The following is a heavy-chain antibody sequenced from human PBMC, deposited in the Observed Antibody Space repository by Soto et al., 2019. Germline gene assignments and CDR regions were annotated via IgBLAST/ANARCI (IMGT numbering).Heavy chain of an antibody. CDR1: GYTFTSYG. D-gene: IGHD3-9*01. CDR3: ARDLEVAYYDILRRETYYYYGMDV. V-gene: IGHV1-18*01. Sequence: ASVKVSCKASGYTFTSYGISWVRQAPGQGLEWMGWISAYNGNTNYAQKLQGRVTMTTDTSTSTAYMGLRSLRSDDTAVYYCARDLEVAYYDILRRETYYYYGMDVWGQGSTFTVSS. J-gene: IGHJ6*02. CDR2: ISAYNGNT.